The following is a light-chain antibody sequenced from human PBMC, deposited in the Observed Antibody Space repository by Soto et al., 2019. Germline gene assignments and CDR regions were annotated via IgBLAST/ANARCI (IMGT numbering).Light chain of an antibody. CDR2: AAS. J-gene: IGKJ3*01. CDR3: QQYYSYPPT. Sequence: AIRMTQSPSSLSASTGYSVTITCRASQGISSYLAWYQQKPGKAPKLLIYAASTLQSGVPSWFSGSGSGTDFTLTISCLQSEYFATYYRQQYYSYPPTCGPGTKVDIK. V-gene: IGKV1-8*01. CDR1: QGISSY.